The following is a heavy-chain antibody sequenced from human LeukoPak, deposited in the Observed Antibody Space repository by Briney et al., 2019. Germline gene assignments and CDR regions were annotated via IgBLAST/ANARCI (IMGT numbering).Heavy chain of an antibody. J-gene: IGHJ3*02. Sequence: GGSLRLSRVASGLMLRSYWMNWVRHAPGKGLGWVSLINSDGSSTSYADSVKSRFTITRDNAKNTLFLQMNSLRAEDTAVYYCARGPGALDIWGQGTMVTVSS. V-gene: IGHV3-74*01. D-gene: IGHD2-2*01. CDR1: GLMLRSYW. CDR3: ARGPGALDI. CDR2: INSDGSST.